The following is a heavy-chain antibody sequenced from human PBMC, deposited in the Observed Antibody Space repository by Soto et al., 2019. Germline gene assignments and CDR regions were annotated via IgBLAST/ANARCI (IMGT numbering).Heavy chain of an antibody. J-gene: IGHJ4*02. V-gene: IGHV3-64*02. CDR3: ARSSYDFWSGYPARGSYFDY. D-gene: IGHD3-3*01. Sequence: GGSLRLSCAASGFTFSSYAMHLVRQAPGKGLEYVSAISSNGGSTYYADSVKGRFTISRDNSKNTLYLQMGSMRAEDMAVYYCARSSYDFWSGYPARGSYFDYWGQGTLVTVSS. CDR1: GFTFSSYA. CDR2: ISSNGGST.